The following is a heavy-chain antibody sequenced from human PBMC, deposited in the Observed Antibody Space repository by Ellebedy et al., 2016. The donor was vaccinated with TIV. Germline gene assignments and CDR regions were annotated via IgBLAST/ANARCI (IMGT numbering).Heavy chain of an antibody. CDR3: AKGAGWYNY. D-gene: IGHD6-19*01. CDR1: SGSISSDY. J-gene: IGHJ4*02. Sequence: MPSETLSLTCTVSSGSISSDYWRWLRQPPGKGLEWIGYIYYSGTTNYNPSLKSRVTISLDTSKNQFSLKLSSVTAADTAVYYCAKGAGWYNYWGQGTLVTVSS. CDR2: IYYSGTT. V-gene: IGHV4-59*01.